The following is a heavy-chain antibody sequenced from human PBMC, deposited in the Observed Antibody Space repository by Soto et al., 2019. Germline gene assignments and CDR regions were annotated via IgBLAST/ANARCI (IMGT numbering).Heavy chain of an antibody. Sequence: SETLSLTCAVSGGSISSGGYSWSWIRQPPGKGLEWIGYIYHSGSTYYNPSLKSRVTISVDRSKNQFSLKLSSVTAADTAVYYCARLIHDYTKDTPSYYYYYGMDVWGQGTTVTVSS. V-gene: IGHV4-30-2*01. CDR1: GGSISSGGYS. D-gene: IGHD4-4*01. J-gene: IGHJ6*02. CDR3: ARLIHDYTKDTPSYYYYYGMDV. CDR2: IYHSGST.